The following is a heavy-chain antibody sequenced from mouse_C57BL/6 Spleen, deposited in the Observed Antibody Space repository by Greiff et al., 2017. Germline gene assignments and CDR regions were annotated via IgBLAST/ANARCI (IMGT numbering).Heavy chain of an antibody. D-gene: IGHD3-1*01. CDR1: GYTFTSYW. J-gene: IGHJ2*01. CDR3: ARCPGAYYFDY. Sequence: VQLQQPGAELVRPGSSVKLSCKASGYTFTSYWMDWVKQRPGQGLEWFGNIYPSVSETHYHQKFKEEATLHVDKSSSTAYMQLSSLTSEDSAVYYCARCPGAYYFDYWGQGTTLTDSS. V-gene: IGHV1-61*01. CDR2: IYPSVSET.